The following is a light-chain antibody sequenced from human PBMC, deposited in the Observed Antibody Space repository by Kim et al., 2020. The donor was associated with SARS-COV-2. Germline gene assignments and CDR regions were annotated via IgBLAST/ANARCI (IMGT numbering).Light chain of an antibody. CDR2: GNT. CDR3: QSFDSSLSGWV. CDR1: SSNIGARYD. V-gene: IGLV1-40*01. J-gene: IGLJ3*02. Sequence: QSVLTQPPSVSGAPGQRVTISCAGSSSNIGARYDVHWYQQLPGAAPKLLIYGNTNRPSGVPDRFSGSKSGTSASLAISGLQAEDEGDYYCQSFDSSLSGWVFGGGTQLTVL.